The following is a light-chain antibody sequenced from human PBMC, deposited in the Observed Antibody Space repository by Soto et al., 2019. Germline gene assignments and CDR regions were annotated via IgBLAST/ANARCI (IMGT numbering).Light chain of an antibody. CDR2: AAS. Sequence: DIQMTQSPVSLSASVGDRVTITCRASQTISRNLNWYQQKPGKAPKLLIFAASSLQSGVPLRFSGSGSGTDFTLTISSLQPEDIATYYCQQSYDTPLTFGGGTKVEIK. V-gene: IGKV1-39*01. CDR3: QQSYDTPLT. J-gene: IGKJ4*01. CDR1: QTISRN.